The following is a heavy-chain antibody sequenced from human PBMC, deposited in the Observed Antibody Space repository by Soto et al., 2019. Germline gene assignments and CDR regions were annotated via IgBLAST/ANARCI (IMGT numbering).Heavy chain of an antibody. CDR2: IKQDGSEK. D-gene: IGHD2-2*01. CDR1: GFTFSSYW. Sequence: GGSLRLSCAASGFTFSSYWMSWVRQAPGKGLEWVANIKQDGSEKYYVDSVKGRFTISRDNAKNSLYLQMNSLRAEDTAVYYCARDYCSSTSCYVDDYSNPNYFDYWGQGTLVTVSS. J-gene: IGHJ4*02. V-gene: IGHV3-7*01. CDR3: ARDYCSSTSCYVDDYSNPNYFDY.